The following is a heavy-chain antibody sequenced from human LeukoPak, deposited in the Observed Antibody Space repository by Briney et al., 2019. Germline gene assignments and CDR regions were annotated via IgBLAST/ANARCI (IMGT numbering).Heavy chain of an antibody. D-gene: IGHD3-10*01. CDR1: GFTFSTYT. V-gene: IGHV3-23*01. Sequence: GGSLRLSCAASGFTFSTYTMSWVRQAPGKGLEWVSAISGSGGSTYYADSVKGRFTISRDNSKNTLYLQMNSLRAEDTAVYYCAKGLMSSGSYYNSGAFDIWGQGTMVTVSS. CDR2: ISGSGGST. CDR3: AKGLMSSGSYYNSGAFDI. J-gene: IGHJ3*02.